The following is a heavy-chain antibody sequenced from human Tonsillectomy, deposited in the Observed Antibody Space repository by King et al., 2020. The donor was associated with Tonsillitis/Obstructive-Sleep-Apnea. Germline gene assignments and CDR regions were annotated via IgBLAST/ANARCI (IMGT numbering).Heavy chain of an antibody. J-gene: IGHJ2*01. CDR1: GFTFSDHY. CDR3: ARGNRPSGPNWYFDL. D-gene: IGHD5-12*01. Sequence: VQLVESGGGLVQPGGSLRLSCAASGFTFSDHYMDWVRQAPGKGLEWVGRIRNKFKSYTTECAASVKGSFTISRADSENSLYLQMNSLKTEDTAVYYCARGNRPSGPNWYFDLWGRGTLVTVSS. V-gene: IGHV3-72*01. CDR2: IRNKFKSYTT.